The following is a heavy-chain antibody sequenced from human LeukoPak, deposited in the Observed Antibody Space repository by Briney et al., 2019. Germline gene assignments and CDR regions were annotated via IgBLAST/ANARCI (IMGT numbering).Heavy chain of an antibody. J-gene: IGHJ4*02. CDR1: LDTFSSYA. Sequence: SLKVSCMASLDTFSSYAICWVRQAPGQGLEWMGRIIPILGIANYAQKFQGRVTITADKSTSTAYMELSSLRSEDTAVYYCARGVSGGNFDHWGQGTLVTVSS. CDR3: ARGVSGGNFDH. V-gene: IGHV1-69*04. D-gene: IGHD2-15*01. CDR2: IIPILGIA.